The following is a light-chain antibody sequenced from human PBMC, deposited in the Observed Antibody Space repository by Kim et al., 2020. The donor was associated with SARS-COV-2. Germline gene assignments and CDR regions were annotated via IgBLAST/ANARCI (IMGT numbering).Light chain of an antibody. V-gene: IGLV3-21*04. CDR3: QVWDDTSNHVV. CDR2: YSF. Sequence: APGPTAVISCAENNIGIKSVHWYQQKPGQAPVLVIYYSFDRPSGIPERFSGSNSGNTATLTISRVEAGDEADYYCQVWDDTSNHVVFGGGTQLTVL. CDR1: NIGIKS. J-gene: IGLJ2*01.